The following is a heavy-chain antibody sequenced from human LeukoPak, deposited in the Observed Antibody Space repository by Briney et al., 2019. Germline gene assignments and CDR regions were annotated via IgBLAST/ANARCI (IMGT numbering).Heavy chain of an antibody. CDR1: GGSFSGYY. CDR3: ARGSGAAAGNHYYFDY. CDR2: INHSGSN. J-gene: IGHJ4*02. Sequence: SETLSLTCAVYGGSFSGYYWSWIRQPPGKGLEWLGEINHSGSNNYNPSLKSRVTISGDTSKNQFSLKLSSVTAADTAVYYCARGSGAAAGNHYYFDYWGQGTLVTVSS. D-gene: IGHD6-13*01. V-gene: IGHV4-34*01.